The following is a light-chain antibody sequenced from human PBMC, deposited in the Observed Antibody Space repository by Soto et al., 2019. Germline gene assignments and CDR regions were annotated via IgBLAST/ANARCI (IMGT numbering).Light chain of an antibody. J-gene: IGLJ2*01. V-gene: IGLV2-23*01. Sequence: QSALTQPASVSGSPGQSVTISCTGTSSDVGSYNLVSWYQQHPGKAPKLMIYEGTTRPSGVSNRFSGSKSGNTASLTVSGVQAEDEAEYYCCSYAGSSTLFGGGTKVTVL. CDR2: EGT. CDR3: CSYAGSSTL. CDR1: SSDVGSYNL.